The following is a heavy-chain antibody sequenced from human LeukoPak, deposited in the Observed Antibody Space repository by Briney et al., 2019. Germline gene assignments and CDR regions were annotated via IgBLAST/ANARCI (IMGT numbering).Heavy chain of an antibody. CDR3: ARGFSGWYPLH. J-gene: IGHJ4*02. D-gene: IGHD6-19*01. CDR1: GGSISSSSYY. V-gene: IGHV4-39*07. CDR2: IYYSGST. Sequence: PSETLSLTCTVSGGSISSSSYYWGWIRQPPGKGLEWIGSIYYSGSTYYNPSLKSRVTISVDTSKNQFSLKLSSVTAADTAVYYCARGFSGWYPLHWGQGTLVTVSS.